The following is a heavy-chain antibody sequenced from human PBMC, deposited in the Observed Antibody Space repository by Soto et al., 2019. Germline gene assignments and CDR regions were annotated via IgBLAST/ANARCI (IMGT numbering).Heavy chain of an antibody. V-gene: IGHV4-39*01. CDR3: ARHSDCSTTSCYTIFYYYGMDV. CDR2: IYYSGNT. CDR1: GGSISSSIYY. Sequence: PSETLSLTCTVSGGSISSSIYYWGWIRHPPGKGLEWIGSIYYSGNTYYNPSLKSRVTISVDTSKNQFSLKLSSVTAADTAVYYCARHSDCSTTSCYTIFYYYGMDVWGQGTTVTVSS. D-gene: IGHD2-2*02. J-gene: IGHJ6*02.